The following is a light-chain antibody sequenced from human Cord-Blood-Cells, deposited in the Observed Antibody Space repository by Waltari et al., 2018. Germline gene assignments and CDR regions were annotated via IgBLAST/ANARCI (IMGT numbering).Light chain of an antibody. V-gene: IGLV2-14*01. CDR1: SSYVGGYNY. CDR2: DVS. CDR3: SSYTSSSTSWV. J-gene: IGLJ3*02. Sequence: QSALTQPASVSGSPGQSITISCTGTSSYVGGYNYVSWYQQHPGKAPKLMIYDVSKRPSGVSNRFSGSKSGNTASLTISGLQAEDEADYYCSSYTSSSTSWVFGGGTKLTVL.